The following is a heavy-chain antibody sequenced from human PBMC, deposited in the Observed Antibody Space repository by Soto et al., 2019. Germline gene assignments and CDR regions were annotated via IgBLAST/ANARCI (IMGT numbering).Heavy chain of an antibody. CDR2: IYWDDDK. J-gene: IGHJ3*01. CDR1: GFSLSTSAVG. V-gene: IGHV2-5*02. CDR3: ARREGYCVGTKCQMRAFDF. D-gene: IGHD2-21*01. Sequence: QITLKESGPALVKPTETLTLTCTFSGFSLSTSAVGVGWIRQPPGQALEWLAVIYWDDDKTSSPSLNNRLTITKDTSKDQVVLVMTNPDPVDTATYYCARREGYCVGTKCQMRAFDFWGQGTMVTVSS.